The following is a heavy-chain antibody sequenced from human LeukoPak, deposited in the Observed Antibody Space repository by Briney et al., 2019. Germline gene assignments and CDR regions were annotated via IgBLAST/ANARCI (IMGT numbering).Heavy chain of an antibody. J-gene: IGHJ4*02. CDR3: ARGSSGPYYFDY. D-gene: IGHD6-19*01. V-gene: IGHV3-21*01. CDR2: ISSSSSYI. CDR1: GFTFSSYA. Sequence: PGGSLRLSCAASGFTFSSYAMSWVRQAPGKGLEWVSSISSSSSYIYYADSVKGRFTISRDNAKNSLYLQMNSLRAEDTAVYYCARGSSGPYYFDYWGQGTLVTVSS.